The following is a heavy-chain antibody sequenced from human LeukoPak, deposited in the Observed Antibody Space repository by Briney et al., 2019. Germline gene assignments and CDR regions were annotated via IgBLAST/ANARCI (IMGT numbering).Heavy chain of an antibody. J-gene: IGHJ5*02. CDR2: ISGSGGST. CDR1: GFTFSSYA. CDR3: AKDPGDIVAFDP. Sequence: PGGSPRLSCAASGFTFSSYAMSWVRQAPGKGLEWVSAISGSGGSTYYADSVKGRFTISRDNSKNTLYLQMNSLRAEDTAVYYCAKDPGDIVAFDPWGQGTLVTVSS. V-gene: IGHV3-23*01. D-gene: IGHD2-21*01.